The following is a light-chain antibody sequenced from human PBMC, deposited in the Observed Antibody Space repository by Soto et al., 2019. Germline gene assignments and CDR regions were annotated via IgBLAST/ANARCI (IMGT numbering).Light chain of an antibody. J-gene: IGLJ1*01. CDR1: SSDVGGYNY. CDR3: SSYTSSSTGV. V-gene: IGLV2-14*01. Sequence: QPGLTQPASVSVSPGQSITISCTGTSSDVGGYNYVSWYQQHPGKAHKLMIYEVNYRPSGVSNRFSGSKSGNTASLTISGLQAEDEADYYCSSYTSSSTGVFGTGTKVTVL. CDR2: EVN.